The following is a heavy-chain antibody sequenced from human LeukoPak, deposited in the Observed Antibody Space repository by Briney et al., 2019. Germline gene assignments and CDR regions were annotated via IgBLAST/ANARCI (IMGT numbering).Heavy chain of an antibody. V-gene: IGHV4-39*01. J-gene: IGHJ4*02. D-gene: IGHD6-19*01. CDR3: ARSGSGWLPRSW. CDR2: IYYYSGST. Sequence: SETLSLTCTVSGGSITSSDYYWGWVRQPPGKGLEWIGSIYYYSGSTYYNPSLRSRVSISGDTSKNQFSLKLRSVTAADTAVYYCARSGSGWLPRSWWGQGTLVTVSS. CDR1: GGSITSSDYY.